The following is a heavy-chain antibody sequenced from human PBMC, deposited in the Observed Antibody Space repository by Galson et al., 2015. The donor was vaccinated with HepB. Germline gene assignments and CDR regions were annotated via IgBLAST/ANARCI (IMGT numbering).Heavy chain of an antibody. J-gene: IGHJ5*02. CDR1: GFTFSDYY. V-gene: IGHV3-11*01. Sequence: SLRLSCAASGFTFSDYYMSWIRQAPGKGLEWVSYISSSGSTIYYADSVKGRFTISRDNAKNSLYLQMNSLRAEDTAVYYCARDLFGGGKEKDIVVVPAALGRHYWFDPWGQGTLVTVSS. CDR2: ISSSGSTI. D-gene: IGHD2-2*01. CDR3: ARDLFGGGKEKDIVVVPAALGRHYWFDP.